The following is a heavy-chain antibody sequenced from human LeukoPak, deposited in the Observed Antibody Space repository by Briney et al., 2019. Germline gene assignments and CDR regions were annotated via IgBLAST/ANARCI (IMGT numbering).Heavy chain of an antibody. D-gene: IGHD1-26*01. CDR3: ARHGGNYYGTHNWFDP. Sequence: GESLKISCKGSGYSFTSYWIGWVRPMSGKGLEWMGIIYPGDSDTRYSPSFQGQVTISADKSISTAYLQWNSLKASDTAMYYCARHGGNYYGTHNWFDPWGQGTLVTVSS. V-gene: IGHV5-51*01. CDR1: GYSFTSYW. CDR2: IYPGDSDT. J-gene: IGHJ5*02.